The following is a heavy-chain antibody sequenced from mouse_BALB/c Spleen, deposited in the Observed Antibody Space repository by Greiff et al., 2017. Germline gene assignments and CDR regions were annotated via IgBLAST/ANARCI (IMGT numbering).Heavy chain of an antibody. CDR2: ISSGGSYT. CDR1: GFTFSSYG. D-gene: IGHD2-1*01. Sequence: EVHLVESGGDLVKPGGSLKLSCAASGFTFSSYGMSWVRQTPDKRLEWVATISSGGSYTYYPDSVKGRFTISRDNAKNTLYLQMSSLKSEDTAMYYCARIYGNYVGDWGQGTTLTVSS. CDR3: ARIYGNYVGD. J-gene: IGHJ2*01. V-gene: IGHV5-6*01.